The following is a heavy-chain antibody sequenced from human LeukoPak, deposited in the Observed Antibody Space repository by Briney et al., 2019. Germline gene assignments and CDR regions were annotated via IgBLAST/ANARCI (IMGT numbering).Heavy chain of an antibody. J-gene: IGHJ3*02. CDR2: ISSSSSYI. CDR3: ARDSGGVGATNAFDI. V-gene: IGHV3-21*01. Sequence: GGSLSLSCAASGFTFSSYSMTWVRQAPGKGLEWVSSISSSSSYIYYADSVKGRFTMSRDNAKNSLYLQMTSLRAEDTAVYYCARDSGGVGATNAFDIWGQGKMVTVSS. D-gene: IGHD1-26*01. CDR1: GFTFSSYS.